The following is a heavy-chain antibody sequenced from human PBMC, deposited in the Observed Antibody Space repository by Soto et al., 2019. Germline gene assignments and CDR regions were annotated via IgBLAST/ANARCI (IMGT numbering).Heavy chain of an antibody. D-gene: IGHD6-13*01. Sequence: GESLTISCTSSGYSFTTYWIGWVRQMPGKGLEWMGIIYPGDSDTRYSPSFQGQVTISADKSISTAYLQWSSLKASDSAMFYCARKDIAGNSVDFWGQGTLVTVSS. CDR2: IYPGDSDT. V-gene: IGHV5-51*01. CDR1: GYSFTTYW. J-gene: IGHJ4*02. CDR3: ARKDIAGNSVDF.